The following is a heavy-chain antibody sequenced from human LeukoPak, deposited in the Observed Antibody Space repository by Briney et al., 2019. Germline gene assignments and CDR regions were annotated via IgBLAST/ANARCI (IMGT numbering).Heavy chain of an antibody. CDR3: AKEGEGSGWSTFDY. V-gene: IGHV3-30*18. Sequence: PGGSLRLSCAASGFTFSRYAMHWVRQAPGKGLEWVAVVSYDGSNKYYADSVKGRFTISRDNSKNMLYLQTNSLRAEDTAVYYCAKEGEGSGWSTFDYWGQGTLVTVSS. J-gene: IGHJ4*02. D-gene: IGHD6-19*01. CDR2: VSYDGSNK. CDR1: GFTFSRYA.